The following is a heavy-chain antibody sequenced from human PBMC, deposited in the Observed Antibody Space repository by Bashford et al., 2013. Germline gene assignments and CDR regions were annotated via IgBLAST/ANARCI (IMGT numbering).Heavy chain of an antibody. CDR1: GYTLTELS. D-gene: IGHD4-11*01. CDR3: ANIPRYSNQGKDWYFDL. CDR2: FDPEDGET. V-gene: IGHV1-24*01. Sequence: ASVKVSCKVSGYTLTELSMHWVRQAPGKGLEWMGGFDPEDGETIYAQKFQGRVTMTEDTSTDTAYMELSSLRSEDTAVYYCANIPRYSNQGKDWYFDLWGRGTLVTVSS. J-gene: IGHJ2*01.